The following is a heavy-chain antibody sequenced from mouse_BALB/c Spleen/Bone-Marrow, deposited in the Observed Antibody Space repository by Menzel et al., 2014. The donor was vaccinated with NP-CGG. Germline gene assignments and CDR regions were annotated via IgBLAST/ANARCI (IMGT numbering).Heavy chain of an antibody. V-gene: IGHV6-6*02. J-gene: IGHJ3*01. Sequence: DVKLVESGGGLVQPGGSMKLSCVASGFTFSNYWMNWVRQSPEKGLEWVAEIRLKSNNYATHYAESVKGRFTISRDDSKSIVYLQMNNLRAEDTGIYYCTTGFAYWGQGTLVTVSA. CDR1: GFTFSNYW. CDR2: IRLKSNNYAT. CDR3: TTGFAY.